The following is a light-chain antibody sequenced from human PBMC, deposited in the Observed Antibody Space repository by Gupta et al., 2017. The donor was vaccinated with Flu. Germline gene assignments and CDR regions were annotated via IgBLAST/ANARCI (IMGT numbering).Light chain of an antibody. CDR3: AVWDDSLSGRV. CDR2: RNN. J-gene: IGLJ3*02. Sequence: RVTISCSGSSSNIGSNYVYWYQQLPGTAPKLLICRNNERPSGVPDRFSGSKSGTSASLAIGGLRSEDEADYYCAVWDDSLSGRVFGGGTKLTVL. CDR1: SSNIGSNY. V-gene: IGLV1-47*01.